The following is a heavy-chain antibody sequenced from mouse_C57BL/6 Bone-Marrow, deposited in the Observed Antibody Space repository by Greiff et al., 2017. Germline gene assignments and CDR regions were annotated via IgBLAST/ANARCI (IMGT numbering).Heavy chain of an antibody. CDR3: TRDRGDYFDV. CDR2: ISDGGRYT. V-gene: IGHV5-4*01. Sequence: EVKLVESGGGLVKPGGSLKLSCAASGFTFSSYAMSWVRQTPEKRLEWVATISDGGRYTYYPDNVKGRFTISRDNANNNLYLQMSHLKSEDTAMYYCTRDRGDYFDVWGTGTTVTVSS. J-gene: IGHJ1*03. CDR1: GFTFSSYA. D-gene: IGHD3-3*01.